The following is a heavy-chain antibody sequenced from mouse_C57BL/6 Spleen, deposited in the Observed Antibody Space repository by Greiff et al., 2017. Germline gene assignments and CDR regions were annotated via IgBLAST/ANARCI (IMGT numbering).Heavy chain of an antibody. CDR2: INPNNGGT. CDR3: ATAYYSNFAY. CDR1: GYTFTDYY. Sequence: EAQLQQSGPELVKPGASVKISCKASGYTFTDYYMNWVKQSHGKSLEWIGDINPNNGGTSYNQKFKGKATLTVDKSSSTAYMELRSLTSEDSAVYYCATAYYSNFAYWGQGTLVTVSA. D-gene: IGHD2-5*01. J-gene: IGHJ3*01. V-gene: IGHV1-26*01.